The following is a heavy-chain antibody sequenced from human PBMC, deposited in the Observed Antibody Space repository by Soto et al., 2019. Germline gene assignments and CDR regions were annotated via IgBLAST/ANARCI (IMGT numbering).Heavy chain of an antibody. CDR1: GIIFDSYN. J-gene: IGHJ3*02. CDR2: ISGGGDYR. V-gene: IGHV3-21*06. Sequence: PEGSLRLLCTPAGIIFDSYNINWDRQAPGKGLEWVSSISGGGDYRYYAYSVKGRFPLSRDNAANSLYLQMKRPRLEDTAVDYCASARSVVASFFDALPICGQGTMVTASS. D-gene: IGHD2-21*01. CDR3: ASARSVVASFFDALPI.